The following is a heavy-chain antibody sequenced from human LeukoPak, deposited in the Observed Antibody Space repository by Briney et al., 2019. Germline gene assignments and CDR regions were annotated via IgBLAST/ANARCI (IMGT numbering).Heavy chain of an antibody. J-gene: IGHJ6*02. CDR3: ARGPRITIFGVVITFYGMDV. CDR1: GYTFTSYY. CDR2: INPSGGST. Sequence: ASVKVSCKASGYTFTSYYMHWVRQAPGQGLERMGIINPSGGSTSYAQKFQGRVIMTRDTSTSTVYMELSSLRSEDTAVYYCARGPRITIFGVVITFYGMDVWGQGTTVTVSS. V-gene: IGHV1-46*01. D-gene: IGHD3-3*01.